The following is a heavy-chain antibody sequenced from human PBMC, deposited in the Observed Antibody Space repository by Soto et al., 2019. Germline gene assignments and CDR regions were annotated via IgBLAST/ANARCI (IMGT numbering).Heavy chain of an antibody. J-gene: IGHJ6*02. CDR2: IYYSGST. CDR1: GGSVSSGSYY. Sequence: SETLSLTCTVSGGSVSSGSYYWSWIRQPPGKGLEWIGYIYYSGSTNYNPSLKSRVTISVDTSKNQFSLKLSSVTAADTAVYYSASELYSSGWYHPYYYYYRMDVWGQGTTVTVSS. CDR3: ASELYSSGWYHPYYYYYRMDV. V-gene: IGHV4-61*01. D-gene: IGHD6-19*01.